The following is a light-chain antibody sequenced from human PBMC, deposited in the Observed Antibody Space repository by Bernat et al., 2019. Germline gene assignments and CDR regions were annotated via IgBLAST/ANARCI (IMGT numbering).Light chain of an antibody. Sequence: IVLTQSPGTLSLSPGETATLSCRAGQNVLSASIAWYQHRPGQPPRLLIYATSTWAAGTPARFSGSGSGTDFTLTISRLEPEDFAVYYCQHYGPSPEITFGQGTRLEIK. CDR1: QNVLSAS. J-gene: IGKJ5*01. CDR2: ATS. V-gene: IGKV3-20*01. CDR3: QHYGPSPEIT.